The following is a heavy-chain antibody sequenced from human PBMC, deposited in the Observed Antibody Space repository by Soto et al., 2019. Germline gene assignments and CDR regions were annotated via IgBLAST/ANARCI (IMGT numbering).Heavy chain of an antibody. CDR1: GDSVSSNSAA. CDR3: ARVSLAKYNEKTNYGRDV. CDR2: TYYRSKWYN. D-gene: IGHD1-20*01. J-gene: IGHJ6*02. V-gene: IGHV6-1*01. Sequence: PSQTLSLTCAISGDSVSSNSAAWNWIRQSPSRGLEWLGRTYYRSKWYNDYAVSVKSRITINPDTSKNQFSLQLNSVTPEDTAVCYCARVSLAKYNEKTNYGRDVWGQGTTVTVSS.